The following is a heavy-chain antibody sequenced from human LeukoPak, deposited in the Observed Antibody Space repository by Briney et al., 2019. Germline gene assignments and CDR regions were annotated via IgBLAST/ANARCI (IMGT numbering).Heavy chain of an antibody. V-gene: IGHV3-21*01. D-gene: IGHD5-24*01. CDR3: ARDHREGRDVQDHRDY. J-gene: IGHJ4*02. CDR2: ISTSSRYI. Sequence: PGGSLRRSCAASGLTFSTYSRNWVRQAPGKGLEWVSSISTSSRYIYYADSVKGRFTISRDNAKNSLYLQMNSLRDEDTAVYYCARDHREGRDVQDHRDYWGQGTLVTVSS. CDR1: GLTFSTYS.